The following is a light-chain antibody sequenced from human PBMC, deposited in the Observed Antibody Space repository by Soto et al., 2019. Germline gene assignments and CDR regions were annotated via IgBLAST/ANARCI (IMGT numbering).Light chain of an antibody. CDR2: GAS. Sequence: ETVLTQSPGTLSLSPGERATLSCRARHTVSSNFLAWYQQRPGQAPRLLVYGASTRASGIPPRFSGSGSGTDFTLTISSLQSEDFAVYYCQQLNYWPRITFGQGTRLEIK. CDR1: HTVSSN. J-gene: IGKJ5*01. V-gene: IGKV3-15*01. CDR3: QQLNYWPRIT.